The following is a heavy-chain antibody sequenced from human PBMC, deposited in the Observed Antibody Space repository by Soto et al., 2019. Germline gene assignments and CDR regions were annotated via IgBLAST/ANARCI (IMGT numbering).Heavy chain of an antibody. CDR3: AKDMGATLYYYYYMDV. J-gene: IGHJ6*03. CDR2: ISDSGDSA. Sequence: GGSLRLSCAASGFTFSSYAMSWVRQAPGKGLEWVSGISDSGDSAFYAESVKGQFTISRDNSKNTLYLQMNSLRAEDTAVYYCAKDMGATLYYYYYMDVWGKGTTVTVSS. D-gene: IGHD3-16*01. V-gene: IGHV3-23*01. CDR1: GFTFSSYA.